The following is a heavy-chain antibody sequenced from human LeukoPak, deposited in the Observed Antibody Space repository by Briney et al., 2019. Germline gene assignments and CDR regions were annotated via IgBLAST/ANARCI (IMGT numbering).Heavy chain of an antibody. CDR3: AREMTTAYAFDI. V-gene: IGHV3-48*01. CDR2: ISRSSSII. J-gene: IGHJ3*02. Sequence: GGSLRLSCAASGFTFSSYSMNWVRQAPGKGLEWVSYISRSSSIIYHADSVKGRFTISRDNAKNSLYLQMNSLRADDTAVYYCAREMTTAYAFDIWGQGTVVTVSS. D-gene: IGHD4-11*01. CDR1: GFTFSSYS.